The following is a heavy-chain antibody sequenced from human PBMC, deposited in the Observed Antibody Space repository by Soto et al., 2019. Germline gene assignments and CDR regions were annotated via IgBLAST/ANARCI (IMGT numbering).Heavy chain of an antibody. D-gene: IGHD3-22*01. Sequence: QITLKESGPTLVKPTQTLTLTCTFSGFSLSTTGVGVGWIRQPPGKALEWLALIYWDDDKRQSPSLKSRLTITGDTSKNQVVLTLTNMDPVDTATYYCVHSFYDLSGPFLFDYWGQGTLVTDSS. J-gene: IGHJ4*02. CDR3: VHSFYDLSGPFLFDY. V-gene: IGHV2-5*02. CDR2: IYWDDDK. CDR1: GFSLSTTGVG.